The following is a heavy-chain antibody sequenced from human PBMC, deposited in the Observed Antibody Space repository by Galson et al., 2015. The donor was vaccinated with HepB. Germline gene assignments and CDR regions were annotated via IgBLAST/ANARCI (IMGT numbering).Heavy chain of an antibody. CDR3: ARDLGFCSTTSCYAWFDP. V-gene: IGHV4-59*01. D-gene: IGHD2-2*01. J-gene: IGHJ5*02. CDR1: GGSISSYY. Sequence: ETLSLTCTVSGGSISSYYWSWIRQPPGKGPEWIGYIYYSGNTNYNPSLKSRVTISVDTSKNQFSLKLTSVTAADTAVYYCARDLGFCSTTSCYAWFDPWGQGTQVT. CDR2: IYYSGNT.